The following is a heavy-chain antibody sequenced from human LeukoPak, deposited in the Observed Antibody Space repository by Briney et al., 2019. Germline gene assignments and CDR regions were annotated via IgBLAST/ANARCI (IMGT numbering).Heavy chain of an antibody. Sequence: SQTLSLTCTVSGGSISSGGYYWSWIRQHPGKGLEWVGYIYYSGSTYYNPSLKSRVTIPVDTSKNQFSLKLSSVTAADTAVYYCAVRPTSEPGPFDYWGQGTLVTVSS. J-gene: IGHJ4*02. CDR3: AVRPTSEPGPFDY. CDR1: GGSISSGGYY. D-gene: IGHD3-10*01. CDR2: IYYSGST. V-gene: IGHV4-31*03.